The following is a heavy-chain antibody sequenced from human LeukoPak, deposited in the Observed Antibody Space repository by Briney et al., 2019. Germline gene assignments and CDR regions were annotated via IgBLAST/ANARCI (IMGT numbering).Heavy chain of an antibody. V-gene: IGHV5-51*01. D-gene: IGHD4-17*01. CDR2: IFPGDSDT. Sequence: GESLKISCKASGYSFTNYWIGWVRQMSGKGLEWMGIIFPGDSDTRYSPSFEGQVIISVDKSISTAYLQWSSLKASDTAIYYCARLASEDYSDHTPTYWGQGTLVTVSS. J-gene: IGHJ4*02. CDR3: ARLASEDYSDHTPTY. CDR1: GYSFTNYW.